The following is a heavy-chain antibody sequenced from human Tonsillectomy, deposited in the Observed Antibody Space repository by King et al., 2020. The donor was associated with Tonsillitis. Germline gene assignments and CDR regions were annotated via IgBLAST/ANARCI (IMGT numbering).Heavy chain of an antibody. CDR2: INHSGYT. CDR1: GGSFSGYY. Sequence: VQLQQWGARLLKPSETLSLTCGVYGGSFSGYYWSWMRQPPGKGLEWIGEINHSGYTNYKPSLKSRVTISVDTSKNQFSLKLSSVTAADTAVYYCARQTLGDDAFDIWGQGTMVAVSS. J-gene: IGHJ3*02. CDR3: ARQTLGDDAFDI. D-gene: IGHD3-10*01. V-gene: IGHV4-34*01.